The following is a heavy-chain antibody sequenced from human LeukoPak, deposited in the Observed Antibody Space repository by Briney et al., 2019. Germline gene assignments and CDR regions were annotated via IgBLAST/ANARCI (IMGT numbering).Heavy chain of an antibody. J-gene: IGHJ6*03. CDR2: IIPIFGTA. CDR3: ARGRPAGYYYYYYMDV. V-gene: IGHV1-69*05. CDR1: GGTFSSYA. D-gene: IGHD3-10*01. Sequence: ASVKVSCKASGGTFSSYAISWVLQAPGQGLEWMGGIIPIFGTANYAQKFQGRVTITTDESTSTAYMELSSLRSEDTAVYYCARGRPAGYYYYYYMDVWGKGTTVTVSS.